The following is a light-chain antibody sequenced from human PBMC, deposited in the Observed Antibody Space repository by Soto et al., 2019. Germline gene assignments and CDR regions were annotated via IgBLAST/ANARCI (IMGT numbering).Light chain of an antibody. CDR2: DAS. CDR1: QSISSW. Sequence: DIQMTQSPSTLSASVGDRVTITCRASQSISSWLAWYQQKPVKAPKLLIYDASSLESGVPSRFSGSGSGTEFTLTISSLQPDDFATYYCQQYNSYSSCGGGTKVEIK. CDR3: QQYNSYSS. J-gene: IGKJ4*01. V-gene: IGKV1-5*01.